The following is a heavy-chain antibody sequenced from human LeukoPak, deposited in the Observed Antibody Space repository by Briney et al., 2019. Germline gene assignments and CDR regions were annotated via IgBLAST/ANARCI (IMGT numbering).Heavy chain of an antibody. CDR1: GFTFDDYA. D-gene: IGHD6-13*01. CDR3: ARVDQQLVNHPQKKGESFGGGPHYGMDV. Sequence: GGSLRLSCAASGFTFDDYAMHWVRQAPGKGLEWVSGISWNSGSIGYADSVKGRFTISRDNAKNSLYLQMNSLRAEDTALYYCARVDQQLVNHPQKKGESFGGGPHYGMDVWGQGTTVTVSS. V-gene: IGHV3-9*01. CDR2: ISWNSGSI. J-gene: IGHJ6*02.